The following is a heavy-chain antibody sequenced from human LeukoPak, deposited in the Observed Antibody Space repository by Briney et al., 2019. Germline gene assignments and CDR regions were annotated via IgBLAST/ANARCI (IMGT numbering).Heavy chain of an antibody. CDR2: IYSGGST. V-gene: IGHV3-53*01. CDR3: ARDLGSSSGTVED. Sequence: AGGSLRLSCAASGFTVSSNYMSWVRQAPGKGLEWVSVIYSGGSTYYADSVKGRFTISRDNSKNTLYLQMNSLRAEDTAVYYCARDLGSSSGTVEDWGQGTLVTVFS. D-gene: IGHD6-6*01. J-gene: IGHJ4*02. CDR1: GFTVSSNY.